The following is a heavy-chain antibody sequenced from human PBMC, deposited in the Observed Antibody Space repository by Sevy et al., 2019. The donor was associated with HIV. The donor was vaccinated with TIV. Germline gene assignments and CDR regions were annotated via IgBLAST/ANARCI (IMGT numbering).Heavy chain of an antibody. J-gene: IGHJ6*03. D-gene: IGHD3-3*01. CDR2: ISSTSNTI. Sequence: GGSLRLSCAVSGFAFSDYAMNWVRQAPGKGLEWVSYISSTSNTIYYADSVKGRFTISRDNVKKSLFLQMNSLRAEDTAVYYCATSLTYYDFWSGYYMDVWGKGTTVTVSS. CDR3: ATSLTYYDFWSGYYMDV. CDR1: GFAFSDYA. V-gene: IGHV3-48*01.